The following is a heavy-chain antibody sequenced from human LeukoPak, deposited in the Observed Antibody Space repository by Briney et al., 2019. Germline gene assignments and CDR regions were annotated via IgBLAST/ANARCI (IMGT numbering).Heavy chain of an antibody. CDR2: IHFGGST. CDR3: ARTFWGSGIDY. CDR1: GGSISSYY. Sequence: SETLSLTCTVSGGSISSYYWSWIRQPPGKGLEWIGYIHFGGSTNYNPSLKSRVTISVDTSKNEFSLNLRSVTAADTAVYYCARTFWGSGIDYWGQGTLVTVSS. J-gene: IGHJ4*02. V-gene: IGHV4-59*01. D-gene: IGHD3-16*01.